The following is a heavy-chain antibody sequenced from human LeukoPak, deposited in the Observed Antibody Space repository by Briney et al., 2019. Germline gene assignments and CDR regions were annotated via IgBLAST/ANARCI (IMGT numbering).Heavy chain of an antibody. J-gene: IGHJ4*02. CDR2: INHSGGT. CDR1: GGSFSGYY. D-gene: IGHD6-13*01. V-gene: IGHV4-34*01. CDR3: ARGSNGYSSSDRILDY. Sequence: SETLSLTCAVYGGSFSGYYWSWIRQPPGKGLEWIGEINHSGGTNYDPSLKSRVTISVDTSKNQFSLKLSSVTAADTAVYYCARGSNGYSSSDRILDYWGQGTLVTVSS.